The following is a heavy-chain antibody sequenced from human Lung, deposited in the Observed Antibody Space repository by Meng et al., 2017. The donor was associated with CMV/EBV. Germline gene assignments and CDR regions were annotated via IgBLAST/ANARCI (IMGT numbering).Heavy chain of an antibody. J-gene: IGHJ4*02. CDR2: TYYRSKWYH. V-gene: IGHV6-1*01. CDR3: ARGINGGCGD. D-gene: IGHD4-23*01. CDR1: GDIFSSNRSA. Sequence: QVHLQPSGPGLVKPSQTPALTCAISGDIFSSNRSAWHWIRQSPSRGLEWLGRTYYRSKWYHEYAVSVKSRITISPDTPKNQFSLQLNSMTPEDTAVYYCARGINGGCGDWGQGTLVTVSS.